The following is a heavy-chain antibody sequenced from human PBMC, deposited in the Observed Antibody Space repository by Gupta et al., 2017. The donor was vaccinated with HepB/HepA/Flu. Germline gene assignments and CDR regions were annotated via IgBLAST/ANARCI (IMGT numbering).Heavy chain of an antibody. J-gene: IGHJ3*02. Sequence: VQLQESGPGLVRPSETLPPPCTVSGDSPRYYYWSWTRQPPGKGLEWIGRISAIGSTNYNPSLKSRVTLSMDTSKNQFSLNLGAVTAADTAIYYCSRESFNFWSGFYTMAFNIWGQGTMVTVSS. CDR2: ISAIGST. D-gene: IGHD3-3*01. CDR1: GDSPRYYY. V-gene: IGHV4-4*07. CDR3: SRESFNFWSGFYTMAFNI.